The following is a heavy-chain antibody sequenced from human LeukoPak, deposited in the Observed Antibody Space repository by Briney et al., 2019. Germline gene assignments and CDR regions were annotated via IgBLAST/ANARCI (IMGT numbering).Heavy chain of an antibody. J-gene: IGHJ5*02. CDR3: AREAVTIFGLVRTQTPKGPHRFDP. D-gene: IGHD3-3*01. CDR2: INPSGGTT. V-gene: IGHV1-46*01. Sequence: ASVTVSCKASGYTFTNYYIHWVRQAPGQGLEWMGLINPSGGTTNCAQKFQGRVTMTRDMSTTTVYMHLSSLRSEDTAVYYCAREAVTIFGLVRTQTPKGPHRFDPWGQGTLVTVSS. CDR1: GYTFTNYY.